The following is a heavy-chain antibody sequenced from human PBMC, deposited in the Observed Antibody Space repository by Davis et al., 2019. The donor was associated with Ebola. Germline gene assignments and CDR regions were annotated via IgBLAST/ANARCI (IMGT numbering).Heavy chain of an antibody. Sequence: ASVKVSCKASGYTFTNYYIQWVRQAPGQGLEWMGVINPSGGSTSYAHDFQGRVTMTRDTSTSTVYMELNSLRSQDTAVYYCARTRSLTAKIDYWGQGTLVTVSS. D-gene: IGHD1-20*01. J-gene: IGHJ4*01. V-gene: IGHV1-46*01. CDR3: ARTRSLTAKIDY. CDR2: INPSGGST. CDR1: GYTFTNYY.